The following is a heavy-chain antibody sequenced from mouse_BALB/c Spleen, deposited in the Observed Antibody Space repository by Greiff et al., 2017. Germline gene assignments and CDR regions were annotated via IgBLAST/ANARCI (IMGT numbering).Heavy chain of an antibody. D-gene: IGHD2-4*01. J-gene: IGHJ4*01. CDR2: IDPETGGT. Sequence: VQLQQSGAELVRPGASVTLSCKASGYTFTDYEMHWVKQTPVHGLEWIGAIDPETGGTAYNQKFKGKATLTADKSSSTAYMELRSLTSEDSAVYYCTGYDYDYYAMDYWGQGTSVTVSS. V-gene: IGHV1-15*01. CDR1: GYTFTDYE. CDR3: TGYDYDYYAMDY.